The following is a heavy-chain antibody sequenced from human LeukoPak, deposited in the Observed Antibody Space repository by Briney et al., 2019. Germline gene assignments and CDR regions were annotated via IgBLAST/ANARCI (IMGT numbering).Heavy chain of an antibody. Sequence: GGSLRLSCAAPGFTFSSYGMHWVRQAPGKGLEWVAFIRYDGSNKYYADSVKGRFTISRDNSKNTLYLQMNSLRAEDTAVYYCAKGRDDFWSGYYSFDYWGQGTLVTVSS. CDR1: GFTFSSYG. CDR3: AKGRDDFWSGYYSFDY. J-gene: IGHJ4*02. D-gene: IGHD3-3*01. V-gene: IGHV3-30*02. CDR2: IRYDGSNK.